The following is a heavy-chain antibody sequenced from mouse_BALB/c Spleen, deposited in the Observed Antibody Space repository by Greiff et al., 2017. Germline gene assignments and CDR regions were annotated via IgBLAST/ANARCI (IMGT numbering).Heavy chain of an antibody. CDR2: IDPETGGT. J-gene: IGHJ3*01. CDR1: GYTFTDYE. CDR3: TRYGESFAY. Sequence: VKLMESGAELVRPGASVTLSCKASGYTFTDYEMHWVKQTPVHGLEWIGAIDPETGGTAYNQKFKGKATLTADKSSSTAYMELRSLTSEDSAVYYCTRYGESFAYWGQGTLVTVSA. D-gene: IGHD1-1*02. V-gene: IGHV1-15*01.